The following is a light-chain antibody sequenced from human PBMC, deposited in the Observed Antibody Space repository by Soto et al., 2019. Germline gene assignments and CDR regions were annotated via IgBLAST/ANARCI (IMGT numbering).Light chain of an antibody. V-gene: IGKV1-33*01. J-gene: IGKJ4*01. CDR2: DAS. CDR3: QQYENLPLT. Sequence: DIQMTQSPSSLSASVGDRVTITCQASQDIRKYLNWYQQRPGKAPKLLIFDASNLETGVPSRFSGSGSGTDFSFTISSLQPEDTATYFCQQYENLPLTFGGGTKVEIK. CDR1: QDIRKY.